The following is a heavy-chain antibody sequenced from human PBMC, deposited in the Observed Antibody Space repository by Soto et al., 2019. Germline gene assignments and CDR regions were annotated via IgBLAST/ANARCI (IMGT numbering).Heavy chain of an antibody. V-gene: IGHV3-48*02. J-gene: IGHJ3*02. CDR1: GFTFTSYS. CDR2: ITSKSTTI. Sequence: LRLSCAASGFTFTSYSMNWVRQAPGQGLEWVSYITSKSTTIKYADSVKGRFTVSRDNAKNSLYLQLNSLRDEDTAVYYCARERGPFDAFDIWGQGTMVTVSS. CDR3: ARERGPFDAFDI.